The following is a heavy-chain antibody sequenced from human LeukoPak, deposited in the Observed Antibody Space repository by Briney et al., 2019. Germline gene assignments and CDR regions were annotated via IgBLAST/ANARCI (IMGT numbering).Heavy chain of an antibody. D-gene: IGHD6-13*01. CDR2: IFPIFGTA. CDR3: ATTAATAGMNWFDP. V-gene: IGHV1-69*01. Sequence: ASVQVSCKASGGNFNSYAINWVRQAPGQGLEWMGGIFPIFGTANYAQKFQGRVTITADESTSTAYMELSSLRSEDTAVYYCATTAATAGMNWFDPWGQGTLVTVSS. J-gene: IGHJ5*02. CDR1: GGNFNSYA.